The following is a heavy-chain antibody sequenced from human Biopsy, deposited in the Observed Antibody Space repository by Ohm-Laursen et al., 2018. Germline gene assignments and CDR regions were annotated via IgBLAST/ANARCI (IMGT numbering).Heavy chain of an antibody. CDR1: GDSGSSSRFY. CDR2: IYDRWRT. CDR3: ARGMRSSGWPYFDS. V-gene: IGHV4-61*01. J-gene: IGHJ4*02. Sequence: SHTLSFTCTVSGDSGSSSRFYWTWIRQPPGQGLEYIGYIYDRWRTANYNPSLEIPVNMSVDMPKNQFSLKLTSVTAADKAIYYCARGMRSSGWPYFDSWGQGTLVTVSS. D-gene: IGHD6-19*01.